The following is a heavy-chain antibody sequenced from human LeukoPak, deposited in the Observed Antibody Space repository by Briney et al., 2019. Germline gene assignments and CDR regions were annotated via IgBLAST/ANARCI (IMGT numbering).Heavy chain of an antibody. J-gene: IGHJ4*02. CDR2: INPSGGST. V-gene: IGHV1-46*01. Sequence: ASVKVSCKESGYTFTSYYMHWVRQAPGQGLEWMGIINPSGGSTSYAQKFQGRVTMTRDMSTSTVYMELSSLRSEDTAVYYCARERPRYGDYVPYWGQGTLVTVSS. CDR1: GYTFTSYY. D-gene: IGHD4-17*01. CDR3: ARERPRYGDYVPY.